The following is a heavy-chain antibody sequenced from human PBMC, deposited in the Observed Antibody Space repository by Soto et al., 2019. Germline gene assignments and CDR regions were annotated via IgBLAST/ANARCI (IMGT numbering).Heavy chain of an antibody. J-gene: IGHJ6*02. CDR2: ISSSSSYI. Sequence: GGSLRLSCAASGFTLSSYSMNWVRQAPGKGLEWVSSISSSSSYIYYADSVKGRFTISRDNAKNSLYLQMNSLRAEDTAVYYCARDLEQLASYYYYGMDVWGQGTTVTVSS. CDR3: ARDLEQLASYYYYGMDV. CDR1: GFTLSSYS. D-gene: IGHD6-13*01. V-gene: IGHV3-21*01.